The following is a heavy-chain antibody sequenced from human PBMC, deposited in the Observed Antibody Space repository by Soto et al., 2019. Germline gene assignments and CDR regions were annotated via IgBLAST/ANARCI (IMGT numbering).Heavy chain of an antibody. CDR2: ISYSGST. D-gene: IGHD3-16*01. V-gene: IGHV4-59*11. Sequence: PSETLSLTCTVSGGSMSSHYWTWLRQPPGKGLEWIGYISYSGSTYYNPSLKSQVTISADTSRNQFSLKLSSVIAADTAVYYCARADPDASVGYWGQGTLVTVSS. CDR3: ARADPDASVGY. CDR1: GGSMSSHY. J-gene: IGHJ4*02.